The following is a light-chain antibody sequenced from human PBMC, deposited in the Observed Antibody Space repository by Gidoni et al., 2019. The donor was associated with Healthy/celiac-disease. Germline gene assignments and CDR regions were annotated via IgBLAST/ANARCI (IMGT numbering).Light chain of an antibody. Sequence: DIQMTQSPSSLSASVGDRVTITCRASQSISSYLNWYQQKPGKAPKLLIYAASSLQSGVPSRFSGSGSGTDFTLTISSLQPEDFATYYCQQSYSTPSCSFXQXTKLXIK. CDR2: AAS. CDR1: QSISSY. J-gene: IGKJ2*04. V-gene: IGKV1-39*01. CDR3: QQSYSTPSCS.